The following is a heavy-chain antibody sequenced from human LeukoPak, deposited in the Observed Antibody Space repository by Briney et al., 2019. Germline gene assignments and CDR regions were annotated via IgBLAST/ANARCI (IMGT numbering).Heavy chain of an antibody. CDR3: ARVELATLHDCGFDY. Sequence: SETLSLTCTVSGGSISSGGYYWSWIRQHPGKGLGWFGYVYYSGSTYYNPSLKSRVTISVVTSKNQYSLKLSSVTAADTAVYYCARVELATLHDCGFDYWGQGTLVTVSS. D-gene: IGHD3-10*01. CDR2: VYYSGST. CDR1: GGSISSGGYY. J-gene: IGHJ4*02. V-gene: IGHV4-31*03.